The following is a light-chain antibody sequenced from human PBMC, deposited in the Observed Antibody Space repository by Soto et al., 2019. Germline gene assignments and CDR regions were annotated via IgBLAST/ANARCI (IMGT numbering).Light chain of an antibody. J-gene: IGLJ1*01. V-gene: IGLV1-44*01. CDR2: SNN. Sequence: QSVLTQPPSASGTPGQRVTISCSGSSSNIGSNTVNWYQQLPGTAPKLLIYSNNQRPSGVPDRFSGSKSGTSASLAISGLQSEDEADYYCCSYAGSYVFGTGTKVTVL. CDR3: CSYAGSYV. CDR1: SSNIGSNT.